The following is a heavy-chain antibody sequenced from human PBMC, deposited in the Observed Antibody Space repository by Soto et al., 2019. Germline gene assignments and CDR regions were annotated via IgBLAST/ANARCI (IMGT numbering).Heavy chain of an antibody. CDR2: LRGSGGGT. CDR3: ARWKSDNSWYWDY. D-gene: IGHD6-13*01. V-gene: IGHV3-23*01. J-gene: IGHJ4*02. CDR1: GFTFSSHA. Sequence: EVHLLESGGGLVQPGGSLRLSCAASGFTFSSHAMNWVRQAPGSGPEWISGLRGSGGGTSYADSVKGRFTITRDNSENTLFLQMNSLRAEDTAVYYCARWKSDNSWYWDYWGQGTLVTVSA.